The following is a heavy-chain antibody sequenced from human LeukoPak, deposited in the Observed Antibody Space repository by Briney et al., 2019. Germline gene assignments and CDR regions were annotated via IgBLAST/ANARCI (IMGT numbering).Heavy chain of an antibody. CDR2: IKQDGSEK. V-gene: IGHV3-7*01. J-gene: IGHJ3*02. Sequence: GGSLRLSCAASGFTFGSYWMSWVRQAPGKGLEWVANIKQDGSEKYYVDSVKGRFTISRDNAKNSLYLQMNSLRAEDTAVYYCARDLMSSSAFDIWGQGTMVTVSS. CDR3: ARDLMSSSAFDI. D-gene: IGHD2/OR15-2a*01. CDR1: GFTFGSYW.